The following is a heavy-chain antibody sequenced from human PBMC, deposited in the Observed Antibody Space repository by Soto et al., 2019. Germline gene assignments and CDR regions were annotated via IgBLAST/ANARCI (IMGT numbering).Heavy chain of an antibody. J-gene: IGHJ6*03. V-gene: IGHV3-11*01. D-gene: IGHD2-2*01. CDR2: ISSSGSTI. CDR1: GFTFSDYY. CDR3: ARVYCSSTSCYVFFVGYMDV. Sequence: GGSLRLSCAASGFTFSDYYMSWIRQAPGKGLEWVSYISSSGSTIYYADSVKGRFTISRDNAKNSLYLQMNSLRAEDTAVYYCARVYCSSTSCYVFFVGYMDVWGKGTTVTVSS.